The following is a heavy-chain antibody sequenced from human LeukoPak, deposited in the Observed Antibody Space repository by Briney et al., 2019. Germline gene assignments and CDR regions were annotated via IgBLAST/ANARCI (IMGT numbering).Heavy chain of an antibody. CDR1: GFTFSSYW. V-gene: IGHV3-7*01. CDR2: IKQDGSEE. D-gene: IGHD3-10*01. Sequence: GGSLRLSCAASGFTFSSYWMSWVRQAPGKGLEWVANIKQDGSEEYYVDSVKGRFTISRDNAKNSLYLQMNSLRAEDTAVYYCARDLVHYYGSGSSHYWGQGTLVTVSS. J-gene: IGHJ4*02. CDR3: ARDLVHYYGSGSSHY.